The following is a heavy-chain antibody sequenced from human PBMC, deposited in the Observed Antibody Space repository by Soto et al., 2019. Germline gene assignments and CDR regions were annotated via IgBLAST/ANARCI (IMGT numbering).Heavy chain of an antibody. J-gene: IGHJ4*02. CDR3: ARGGCSGGSCYRPFFSD. CDR2: INHSGST. CDR1: GGSFSDYY. V-gene: IGHV4-34*02. Sequence: QVQLQQWGAGLLKPSETLCLTCAVYGGSFSDYYWSWIRQPPGKGLEWIGEINHSGSTIYNPSLKSRVTMSVDTCKIQFSLNLTSVTAADTAVYYCARGGCSGGSCYRPFFSDWGQGTLVTVSS. D-gene: IGHD2-15*01.